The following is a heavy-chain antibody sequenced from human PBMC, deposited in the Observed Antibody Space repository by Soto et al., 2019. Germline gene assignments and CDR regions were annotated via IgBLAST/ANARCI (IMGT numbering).Heavy chain of an antibody. CDR3: ARPAWARFYGMEV. V-gene: IGHV4-39*01. CDR1: GASIITTYY. J-gene: IGHJ6*02. CDR2: IYYSGST. Sequence: PAETLSLTCSVSGASIITTYYWGWIRQSPGKGLEWIGSIYYSGSTNYNPSLKSRVTIFVDTSKSQFSLMMDSVTAADTAVYYCARPAWARFYGMEVWGQGTTVTVSS. D-gene: IGHD2-15*01.